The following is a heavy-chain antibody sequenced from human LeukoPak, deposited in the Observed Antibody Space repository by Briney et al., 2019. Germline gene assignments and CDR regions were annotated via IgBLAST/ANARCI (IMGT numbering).Heavy chain of an antibody. CDR2: ISSSSSTI. CDR3: ARKFAVVIAPPYYMDV. D-gene: IGHD2-21*01. Sequence: PGGSLRLSCAASGFTFSSYSMNWVRQAPGKGLEWVSYISSSSSTIYYADSVKGRFTISRDNAKNSLYLQMNSLRAEDTAVYYCARKFAVVIAPPYYMDVWGKGTTVTVSS. V-gene: IGHV3-48*01. CDR1: GFTFSSYS. J-gene: IGHJ6*03.